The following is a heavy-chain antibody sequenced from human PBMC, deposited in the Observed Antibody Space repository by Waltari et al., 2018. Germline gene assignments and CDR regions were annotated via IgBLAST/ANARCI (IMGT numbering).Heavy chain of an antibody. CDR1: GYTFTGYY. CDR2: INPNSGGT. CDR3: ARDRSGDLLFDY. J-gene: IGHJ4*02. Sequence: QVQLVQSGAEVKKPGASVKVSCKASGYTFTGYYMHWVRQAPGQGLEWMGRINPNSGGTNYAQKVQGRVTMTRDTSISTAYMELSRLRSDDTAVYYCARDRSGDLLFDYWGQGTLVTVSS. V-gene: IGHV1-2*06. D-gene: IGHD7-27*01.